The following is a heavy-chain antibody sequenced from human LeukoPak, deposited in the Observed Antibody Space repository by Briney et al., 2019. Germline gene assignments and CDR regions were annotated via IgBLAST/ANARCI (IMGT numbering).Heavy chain of an antibody. CDR2: MNPNGGNT. Sequence: ASVKVSCKASGYTFTSYDINWVRQATGQGLEWMGWMNPNGGNTGYAQKFQGRVTMTRNTSISTAYMELSSLRSEDTAVYYCARAVRVVVPAAPSRGSTYYFDYWGQGTLVTVSS. CDR1: GYTFTSYD. V-gene: IGHV1-8*01. CDR3: ARAVRVVVPAAPSRGSTYYFDY. D-gene: IGHD2-2*01. J-gene: IGHJ4*02.